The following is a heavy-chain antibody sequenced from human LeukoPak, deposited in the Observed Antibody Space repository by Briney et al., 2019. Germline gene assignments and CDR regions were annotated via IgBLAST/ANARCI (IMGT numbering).Heavy chain of an antibody. J-gene: IGHJ6*02. CDR2: INAGNGNT. CDR3: ARPTTVTNYYYYGMDV. V-gene: IGHV1-3*01. CDR1: GYTFTSYA. Sequence: ASVKVSCKASGYTFTSYAMHWVRQAPGQRLEWMGWINAGNGNTKYSQKFQGRVTITRDTSASTAYMELNSLRAEDTAVYYCARPTTVTNYYYYGMDVWGQGTTVTVSS. D-gene: IGHD4-11*01.